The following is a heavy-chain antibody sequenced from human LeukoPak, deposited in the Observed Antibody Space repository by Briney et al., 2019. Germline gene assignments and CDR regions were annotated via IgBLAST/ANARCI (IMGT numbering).Heavy chain of an antibody. D-gene: IGHD6-19*01. J-gene: IGHJ4*02. CDR1: GFTFSSYS. V-gene: IGHV3-21*01. Sequence: GGSLRLSCAASGFTFSSYSMNWVRQAPGKGLEWVSSISSSSSYIYYADSVKGRFTISRDNAKNSLYLQMNSLRAEDTAVYYCAKGVAGLLPNFDYWGQGTLVTVSS. CDR2: ISSSSSYI. CDR3: AKGVAGLLPNFDY.